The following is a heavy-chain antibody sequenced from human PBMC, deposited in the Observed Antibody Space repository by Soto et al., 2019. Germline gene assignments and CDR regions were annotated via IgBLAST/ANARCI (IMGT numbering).Heavy chain of an antibody. CDR3: ARPANNVAGHFDL. J-gene: IGHJ4*02. Sequence: GESLKISCQVSGYTFTIYWIGWVRQMPGKVLEWMWIIYASDSDTRYSPSFQGQVTISADQSINAAYPQWDSLKVLDTAIYYCARPANNVAGHFDLWGQGTPVTVSS. CDR2: IYASDSDT. D-gene: IGHD2-21*01. V-gene: IGHV5-51*01. CDR1: GYTFTIYW.